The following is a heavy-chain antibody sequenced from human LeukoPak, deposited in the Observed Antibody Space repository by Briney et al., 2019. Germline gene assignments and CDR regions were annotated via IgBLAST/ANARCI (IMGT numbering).Heavy chain of an antibody. D-gene: IGHD1-1*01. V-gene: IGHV3-9*01. CDR1: GFTFDDYA. Sequence: SGGSLRLSCAASGFTFDDYAMHWVRQVPGKGLEWVSGISWNSGSIGYADSVKGRFTISRDNAKNSLYLQMNSLRAEDTALYYCAKVTFEDDSGLDYWGQGTLVTVSS. CDR2: ISWNSGSI. CDR3: AKVTFEDDSGLDY. J-gene: IGHJ4*02.